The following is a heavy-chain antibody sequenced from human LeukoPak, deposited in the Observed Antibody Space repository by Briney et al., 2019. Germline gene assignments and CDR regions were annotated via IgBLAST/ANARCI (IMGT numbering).Heavy chain of an antibody. CDR3: ARVGAAAGNYFDY. D-gene: IGHD6-13*01. CDR1: GGSISSYY. CDR2: IYYSGNT. V-gene: IGHV4-59*01. J-gene: IGHJ4*02. Sequence: PSETLSLTCTVSGGSISSYYWSWIRQPPGKGLEWIGYIYYSGNTNYNPSLKSRVTISVDTSKNQFSLKLSSVTAADTAVYYCARVGAAAGNYFDYWGQGTLVTVSS.